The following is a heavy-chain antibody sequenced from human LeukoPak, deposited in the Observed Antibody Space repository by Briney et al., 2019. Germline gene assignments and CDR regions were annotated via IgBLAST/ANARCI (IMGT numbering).Heavy chain of an antibody. V-gene: IGHV1-2*03. J-gene: IGHJ4*02. Sequence: LGASVKVSCKASGYTFTGYYMHWVRQAPGQGLEWMGWINPNSGGTNYAQKFQGRVTMTRDTSINTAYVELSRLTSDDTAVYYCARGAVTGTRGPLDDYWGQGTLVTVSS. D-gene: IGHD6-19*01. CDR1: GYTFTGYY. CDR3: ARGAVTGTRGPLDDY. CDR2: INPNSGGT.